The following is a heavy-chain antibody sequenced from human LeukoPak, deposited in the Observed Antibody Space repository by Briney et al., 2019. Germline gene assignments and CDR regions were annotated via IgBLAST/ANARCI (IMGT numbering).Heavy chain of an antibody. J-gene: IGHJ3*02. CDR1: GFTVSSTH. D-gene: IGHD3-22*01. CDR2: TYTGGNS. V-gene: IGHV3-53*01. Sequence: GGSLRLSCEASGFTVSSTHMVWVRQAPGKGLEWVSVTYTGGNSYYAGSVQGRFIISRDISKNTLYLQMNNLRAEDSALYYCARGGRGSAVVVAPRSFDIWGQGTMVTVSS. CDR3: ARGGRGSAVVVAPRSFDI.